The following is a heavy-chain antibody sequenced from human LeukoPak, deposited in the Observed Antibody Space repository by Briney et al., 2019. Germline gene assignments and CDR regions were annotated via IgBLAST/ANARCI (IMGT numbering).Heavy chain of an antibody. CDR1: GFTFSSYG. CDR3: ARDLYYYDSSGLEFGY. J-gene: IGHJ4*02. D-gene: IGHD3-22*01. V-gene: IGHV3-33*01. CDR2: IWYDGNNK. Sequence: QPGGSLRLSCAASGFTFSSYGMHWVRQAPGKGLEWVAIIWYDGNNKYYADSVKGRFTISRDNSKNTLYLQMNSLRAEDTAVYYCARDLYYYDSSGLEFGYWGQGTLVTVSS.